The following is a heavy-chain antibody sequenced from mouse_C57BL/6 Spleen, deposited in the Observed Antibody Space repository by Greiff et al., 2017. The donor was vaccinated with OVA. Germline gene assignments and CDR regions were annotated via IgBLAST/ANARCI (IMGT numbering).Heavy chain of an antibody. Sequence: EVQLVESGGDLVKPGGSLKLSCAASGFTFSSYGMSWVRQTPDKRLEWVATISSGGSYTYYPDSVKGRFTISRDNAKNTLYLQMSSLKSEDTAMYYCARWGGDYDGAAHWYFDVWGTGTTVTVSS. V-gene: IGHV5-6*01. CDR3: ARWGGDYDGAAHWYFDV. CDR2: ISSGGSYT. CDR1: GFTFSSYG. J-gene: IGHJ1*03. D-gene: IGHD2-4*01.